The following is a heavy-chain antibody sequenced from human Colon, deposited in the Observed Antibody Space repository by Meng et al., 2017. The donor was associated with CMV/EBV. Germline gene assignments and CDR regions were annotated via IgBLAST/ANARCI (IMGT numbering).Heavy chain of an antibody. CDR2: ISGSGRVT. CDR3: AKGLNSGSRYNAFDI. CDR1: GFAFASYA. V-gene: IGHV3-23*01. Sequence: GESLKISCAASGFAFASYAMNWVRQAPGKGLEWVSDISGSGRVTYYADSVKGRFTISRDTSMDTLYLQLNNLRVEDTAVYYCAKGLNSGSRYNAFDILGQGTVVTVSS. J-gene: IGHJ3*02. D-gene: IGHD3-22*01.